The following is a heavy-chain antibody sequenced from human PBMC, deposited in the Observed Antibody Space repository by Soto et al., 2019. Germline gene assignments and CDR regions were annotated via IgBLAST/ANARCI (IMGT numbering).Heavy chain of an antibody. J-gene: IGHJ4*02. CDR3: ARSGHYDDFYFDF. CDR2: IYYSGYT. Sequence: PSETLSLTCTVSGGSISSYYWSWIRQPPGKGLEWIGYIYYSGYTYYNPSLKSRVTISVDTSKNQFSLKLNSVTAADTAVYYCARSGHYDDFYFDFWGQGALVTVSS. D-gene: IGHD3-3*01. CDR1: GGSISSYY. V-gene: IGHV4-59*04.